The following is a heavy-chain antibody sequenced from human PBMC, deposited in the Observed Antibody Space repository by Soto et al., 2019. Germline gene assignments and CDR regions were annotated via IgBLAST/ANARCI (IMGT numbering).Heavy chain of an antibody. J-gene: IGHJ4*02. Sequence: PGGSLRLSCEASGFTFTNYAMNWVRQAPGKGVEWVSGISVSGDTTYYAESVKGRFTISRDNSKNTLYLQLNSLRAEDTAVYYCARIPFGPSSYYWGQGTLVTVSS. CDR3: ARIPFGPSSYY. CDR1: GFTFTNYA. CDR2: ISVSGDTT. V-gene: IGHV3-23*01. D-gene: IGHD3-16*01.